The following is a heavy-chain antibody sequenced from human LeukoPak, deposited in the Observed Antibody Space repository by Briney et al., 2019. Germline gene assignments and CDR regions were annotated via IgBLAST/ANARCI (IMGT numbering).Heavy chain of an antibody. V-gene: IGHV3-11*01. CDR3: ARDSVVRGNIGNDMDV. CDR2: ISHSGSTK. D-gene: IGHD3-10*02. CDR1: GFTFSDYY. J-gene: IGHJ6*03. Sequence: GGSLRLSCAASGFTFSDYYMSRIRQAPGKGLEWVSYISHSGSTKYYADSVKGRFTISRDNAKNSLCLQMNSLRAEDTAVYYCARDSVVRGNIGNDMDVWGKGTTITVSS.